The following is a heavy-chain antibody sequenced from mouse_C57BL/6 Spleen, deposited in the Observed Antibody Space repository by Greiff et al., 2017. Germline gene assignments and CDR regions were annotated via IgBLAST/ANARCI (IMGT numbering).Heavy chain of an antibody. V-gene: IGHV1-64*01. J-gene: IGHJ2*01. CDR2: IHPNSGST. CDR1: GYTFTSYW. CDR3: AREGSWDYFDY. D-gene: IGHD4-1*01. Sequence: QVHVKQPGAELVKPGASVKLSCKASGYTFTSYWMHWVKQRPGQGLEWIGMIHPNSGSTNYNEKFKSKATLTVDKSSSTAYMQLSSLTSEDSAVYYCAREGSWDYFDYWGQGTTLTVSS.